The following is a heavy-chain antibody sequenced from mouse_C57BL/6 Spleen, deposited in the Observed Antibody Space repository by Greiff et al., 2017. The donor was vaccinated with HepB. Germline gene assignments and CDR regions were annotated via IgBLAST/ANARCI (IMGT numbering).Heavy chain of an antibody. CDR3: TRTDGSSFWYFDV. D-gene: IGHD1-1*01. CDR1: GYTFTSYW. Sequence: EVQLQQSGTVLARPGASVKMSCRTSGYTFTSYWMHWVKQRPGQGLEWIGAIYPGNSDTSYNQKFKGKAKLTAVTSASTAYMELSSLTNEDSAVYYCTRTDGSSFWYFDVWGTGTTVTVSS. J-gene: IGHJ1*03. CDR2: IYPGNSDT. V-gene: IGHV1-5*01.